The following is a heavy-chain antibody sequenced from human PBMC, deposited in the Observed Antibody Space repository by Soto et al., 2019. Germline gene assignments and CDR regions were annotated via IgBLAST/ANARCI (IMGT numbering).Heavy chain of an antibody. CDR2: ISGSGGST. CDR1: GFSFSSYA. J-gene: IGHJ4*02. Sequence: EVQLLESGGGLVQPGGSLRLSCAASGFSFSSYAMSWVRQAPGKGLEWVSAISGSGGSTFHAGSVKGRFTTSRDNSKNTVYLQMNSLRAEDTAVDYCARRIGVYYFDYWGQGTLVTVSP. V-gene: IGHV3-23*01. CDR3: ARRIGVYYFDY. D-gene: IGHD3-10*01.